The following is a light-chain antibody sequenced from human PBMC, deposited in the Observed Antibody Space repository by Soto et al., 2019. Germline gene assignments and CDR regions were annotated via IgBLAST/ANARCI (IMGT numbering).Light chain of an antibody. V-gene: IGLV2-14*01. CDR2: EVS. Sequence: QSALTQPASVSGSPGQSITISCTGGLGIYNYVSWYQQHPGRIPKLLIYEVSNRPSGIPDRFSGSKSGDTASLTISGLQTEDAADYCCSSYTLTTTLFGGGTKVTVL. CDR1: GLGIYNY. CDR3: SSYTLTTTL. J-gene: IGLJ2*01.